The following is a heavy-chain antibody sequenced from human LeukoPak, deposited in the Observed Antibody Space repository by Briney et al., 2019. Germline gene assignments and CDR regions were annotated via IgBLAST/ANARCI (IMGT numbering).Heavy chain of an antibody. CDR2: IKQDGSEK. CDR3: ARSAREFQVVLKRYYYYMDV. J-gene: IGHJ6*03. CDR1: GFTFSTYW. D-gene: IGHD2-15*01. V-gene: IGHV3-7*01. Sequence: GGSLRLSCAASGFTFSTYWMSWVRQAPGKGLEWVANIKQDGSEKYYVDSVKGRFTISRDNAKNSLYLQMNSLRADDTAVYYCARSAREFQVVLKRYYYYMDVWGKGTTVTVSS.